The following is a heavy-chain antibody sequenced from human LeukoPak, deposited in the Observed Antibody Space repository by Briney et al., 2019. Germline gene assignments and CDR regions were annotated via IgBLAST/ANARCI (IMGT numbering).Heavy chain of an antibody. J-gene: IGHJ4*02. CDR1: GYTFTGSY. CDR2: IIPIFGTA. CDR3: ARDPYYYGSGSYFDY. V-gene: IGHV1-69*13. D-gene: IGHD3-10*01. Sequence: GASVKVSCKASGYTFTGSYMHWVRQAPGQGLEWMGGIIPIFGTANYAQKFQGRVTITADESTSTAYMELSSLRSEDTAVYYCARDPYYYGSGSYFDYWGQGTLVTVSS.